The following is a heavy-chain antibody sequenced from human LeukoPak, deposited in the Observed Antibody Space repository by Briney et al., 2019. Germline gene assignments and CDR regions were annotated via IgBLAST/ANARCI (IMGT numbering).Heavy chain of an antibody. J-gene: IGHJ4*02. CDR2: INEGGSIT. V-gene: IGHV3-74*01. CDR1: GFSFSRYW. D-gene: IGHD1-26*01. CDR3: ARDLSGAWDF. Sequence: GGSLRLSCADSGFSFSRYWMHWVRQVPGKGLVWVSRINEGGSITNYADSVKGRFTISRDNAKRTLYLQMHSLRAGDTAMYYCARDLSGAWDFWGQGTLVTVSS.